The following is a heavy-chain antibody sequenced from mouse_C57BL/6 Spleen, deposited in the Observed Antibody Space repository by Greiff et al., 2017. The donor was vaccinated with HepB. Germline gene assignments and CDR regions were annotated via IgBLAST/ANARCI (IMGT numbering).Heavy chain of an antibody. CDR2: IDPETGGT. J-gene: IGHJ3*01. Sequence: QVQLKESGAELVRPGASVTLSCKASGYTFTDYEMHWVKQTPVHGLEWIGAIDPETGGTAYNQKFKGKAILTADKSSSTAYMELRSLTSEDSAVYYCTNLFITTVVARSAYWGQGTLVTVSA. CDR3: TNLFITTVVARSAY. CDR1: GYTFTDYE. D-gene: IGHD1-1*01. V-gene: IGHV1-15*01.